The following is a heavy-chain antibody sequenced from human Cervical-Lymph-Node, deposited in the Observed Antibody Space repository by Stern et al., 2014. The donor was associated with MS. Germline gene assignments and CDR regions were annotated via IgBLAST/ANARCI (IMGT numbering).Heavy chain of an antibody. J-gene: IGHJ4*02. D-gene: IGHD1-1*01. CDR3: ARDTSSPERSDW. V-gene: IGHV3-53*01. CDR2: ITNVCST. Sequence: VQLVQSGGGVIQPGGSLRLSCKASGFTVSRDYMTWVRQAPGKGLEWVSLITNVCSTCYADSVKSRFTISRDDSKNTVYLHMTSLRAEDTAMYYCARDTSSPERSDWWGQGTLVTVSS. CDR1: GFTVSRDY.